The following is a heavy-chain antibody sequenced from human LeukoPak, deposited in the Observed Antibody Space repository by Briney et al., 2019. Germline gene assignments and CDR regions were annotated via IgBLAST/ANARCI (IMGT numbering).Heavy chain of an antibody. V-gene: IGHV3-23*01. CDR1: GFTFSSYA. D-gene: IGHD4-11*01. J-gene: IGHJ4*02. Sequence: PGGSLRLSCAASGFTFSSYAMSWVRQAPGKGLEWVSAISGSGGSTYYADSVKGRFTISRDNSKNTLYLQMNSLRAEDTAVYYCASDTVGNSDGLDYFDYWGQGTLVTVSS. CDR3: ASDTVGNSDGLDYFDY. CDR2: ISGSGGST.